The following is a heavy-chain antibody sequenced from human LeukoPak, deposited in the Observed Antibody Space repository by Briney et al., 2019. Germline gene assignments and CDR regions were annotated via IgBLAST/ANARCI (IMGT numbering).Heavy chain of an antibody. CDR3: AKDRVVSGYGPLDI. D-gene: IGHD5-12*01. Sequence: GGSLRLSCAASGLTFDDFAFHWVRQVPGKGLEWVSAISWNSGYISYADSVKGRFTISRDNAMNALYLQMTNLRPEDTALYYCAKDRVVSGYGPLDIWGQGTMVTVSS. CDR1: GLTFDDFA. V-gene: IGHV3-9*01. J-gene: IGHJ3*02. CDR2: ISWNSGYI.